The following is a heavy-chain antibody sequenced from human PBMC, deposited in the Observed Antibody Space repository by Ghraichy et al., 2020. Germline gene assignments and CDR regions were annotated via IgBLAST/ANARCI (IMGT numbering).Heavy chain of an antibody. CDR2: IYYSGST. CDR3: ARDDREYYDILTVPDAFGI. Sequence: SETLSLTCTVSGVSISSSSYYWGWIRQPPGKGLEWIGSIYYSGSTYYNPSLKSLVTISVDTSKKQFSLKLSSVTAADTAVYYCARDDREYYDILTVPDAFGIWGQGTMVTVSS. J-gene: IGHJ3*02. V-gene: IGHV4-39*02. CDR1: GVSISSSSYY. D-gene: IGHD3-9*01.